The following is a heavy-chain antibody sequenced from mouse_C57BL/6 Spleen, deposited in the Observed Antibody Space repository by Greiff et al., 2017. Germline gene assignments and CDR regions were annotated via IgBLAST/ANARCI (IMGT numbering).Heavy chain of an antibody. CDR3: ARVYGNYDWYFDV. D-gene: IGHD2-1*01. CDR1: GYSITSGYY. Sequence: EVKLQESGPGLVKPSQSLSLTCSVTGYSITSGYYWNWIRQFPGNKLEWMGYIRYDGSNNYNPSLKNRISITRDTSKNQFFLKLNSVTTEDTATYYCARVYGNYDWYFDVWGTGTTVTVSS. J-gene: IGHJ1*03. CDR2: IRYDGSN. V-gene: IGHV3-6*01.